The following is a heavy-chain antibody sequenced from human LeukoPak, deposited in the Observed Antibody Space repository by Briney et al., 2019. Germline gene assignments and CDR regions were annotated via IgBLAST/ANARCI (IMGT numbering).Heavy chain of an antibody. CDR2: ISWNSGSI. Sequence: PGRSLRLSCAASGFTFDDYAMHWVRQAPGKGLEWVSGISWNSGSIGYADSVKGRFTISRDNAKNSLYLQMNSLRAEDTALYYCAKGREYSSSPVDYWGKGTLVTVSS. J-gene: IGHJ4*02. CDR3: AKGREYSSSPVDY. CDR1: GFTFDDYA. V-gene: IGHV3-9*01. D-gene: IGHD6-6*01.